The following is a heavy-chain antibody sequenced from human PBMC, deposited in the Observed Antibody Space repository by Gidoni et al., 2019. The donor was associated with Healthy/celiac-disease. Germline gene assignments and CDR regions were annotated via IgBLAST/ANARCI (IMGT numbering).Heavy chain of an antibody. CDR2: ISGSGGST. CDR1: GFTFSSYA. V-gene: IGHV3-23*01. D-gene: IGHD2-15*01. Sequence: EVQLLESGGGLVQPGGSLRLSCAASGFTFSSYAMSWVRQAPGKGLGWVSAISGSGGSTYYADSVKGRFTISRDNSKNTLYLQMNSLRAEDTAVYYCAKDCSGGSCSDYWGQGTLVTVSS. J-gene: IGHJ4*02. CDR3: AKDCSGGSCSDY.